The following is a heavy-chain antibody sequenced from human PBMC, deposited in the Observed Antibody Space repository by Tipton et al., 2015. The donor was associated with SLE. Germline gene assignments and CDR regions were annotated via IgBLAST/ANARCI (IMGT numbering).Heavy chain of an antibody. CDR1: GGSISSYY. Sequence: TLSLTCTVSGGSISSYYWSWIRQPPGKGLEWIGYIYYSGSTNYNPSLKSRVTISVDTSKSQFSLKLSSVTAADTAVYYCARQVAYDAFDIWGQGTMVTVSS. CDR3: ARQVAYDAFDI. D-gene: IGHD3-16*01. V-gene: IGHV4-59*01. J-gene: IGHJ3*02. CDR2: IYYSGST.